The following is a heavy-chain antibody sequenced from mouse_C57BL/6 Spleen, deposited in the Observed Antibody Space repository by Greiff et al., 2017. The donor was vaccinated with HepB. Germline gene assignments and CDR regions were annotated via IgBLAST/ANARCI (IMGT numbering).Heavy chain of an antibody. J-gene: IGHJ4*01. CDR1: GYTFTSYW. V-gene: IGHV1-64*01. D-gene: IGHD1-1*01. Sequence: QVQLQQPGAELVKPGASVKLSCKASGYTFTSYWMHWVKQRPGQGLEWIGMIHPNSGSTNYNEKFKSKATLTVDKSSSTAYMQLSSLTSEDSAVYYCARMGTVVATGAMDFWGQGTSVNVSS. CDR2: IHPNSGST. CDR3: ARMGTVVATGAMDF.